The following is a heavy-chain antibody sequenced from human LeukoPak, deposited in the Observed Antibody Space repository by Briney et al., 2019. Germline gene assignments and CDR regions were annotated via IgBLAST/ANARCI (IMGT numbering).Heavy chain of an antibody. CDR1: GGSISSGDYY. D-gene: IGHD4-11*01. CDR2: IYYSGST. Sequence: SQTLSLTCTVSGGSISSGDYYWSWIRQPPGKGLEWIGYIYYSGSTNYNPSLKSRVTISVDTSKNQFSLKLSSVTAADTAVYYCARFFILVTTIDYWGQGTLVTVSS. J-gene: IGHJ4*02. V-gene: IGHV4-30-4*08. CDR3: ARFFILVTTIDY.